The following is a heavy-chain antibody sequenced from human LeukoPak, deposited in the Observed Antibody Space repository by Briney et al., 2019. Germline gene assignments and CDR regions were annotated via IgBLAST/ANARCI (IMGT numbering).Heavy chain of an antibody. D-gene: IGHD7-27*01. CDR1: GGSFSGYY. J-gene: IGHJ4*02. CDR3: ARDLGY. V-gene: IGHV4-34*01. Sequence: SETLSLTCAVYGGSFSGYYWSWIRQPPGKGLEWIGEINHSGSTNYNPSLKSRVTISVDTSKNQFSLKLSSVTAADTAVYYCARDLGYWGQGTLVTVSS. CDR2: INHSGST.